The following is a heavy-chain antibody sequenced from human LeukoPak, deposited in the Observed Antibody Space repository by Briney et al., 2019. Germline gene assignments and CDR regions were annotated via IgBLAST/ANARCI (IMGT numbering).Heavy chain of an antibody. J-gene: IGHJ4*02. Sequence: GGSLRLSCAASGFTFSDHYMDWVRQAPGKGLEWVGRGRVKADSHTADYAASVEGRFTISRDDSKSSLFLQMNSLRIEDTAVYYCVRDSRSGTYWTLWGRGTRVTVSS. CDR3: VRDSRSGTYWTL. CDR2: GRVKADSHTA. D-gene: IGHD3-22*01. V-gene: IGHV3-72*01. CDR1: GFTFSDHY.